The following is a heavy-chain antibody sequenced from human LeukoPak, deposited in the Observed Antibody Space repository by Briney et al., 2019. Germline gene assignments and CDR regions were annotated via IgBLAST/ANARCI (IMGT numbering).Heavy chain of an antibody. J-gene: IGHJ6*03. CDR2: ISGSGGST. D-gene: IGHD2-2*01. CDR1: GFTFSSYA. Sequence: GGSLRLSCAASGFTFSSYAMSWVRQTPGKGLEWVSAISGSGGSTYYADSVKGRFTISRDNSKNTLYMQMNSLRAEDTAVYYSAKAQSCSSTSCYYYSYYYMDVWGKGTTVTVSS. CDR3: AKAQSCSSTSCYYYSYYYMDV. V-gene: IGHV3-23*01.